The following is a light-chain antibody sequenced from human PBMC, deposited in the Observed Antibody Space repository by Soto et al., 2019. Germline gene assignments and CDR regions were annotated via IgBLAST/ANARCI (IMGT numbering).Light chain of an antibody. CDR2: GAS. Sequence: SPAAVSVTKGEIGRACFRASQSVSSNLAWYQQKPGQAPRLLIYGASTRATGIPARFSGSGSGTEFTLTIISLQSEDFGVYSCVQGFNLQRFGQ. CDR1: QSVSSN. CDR3: VQGFNLQR. V-gene: IGKV3-15*01. J-gene: IGKJ1*01.